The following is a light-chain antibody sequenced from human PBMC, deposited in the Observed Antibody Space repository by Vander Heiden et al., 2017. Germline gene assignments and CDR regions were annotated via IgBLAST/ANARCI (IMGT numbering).Light chain of an antibody. CDR1: QSISSY. CDR2: AAS. Sequence: DIQLTQSPSSLSASVGDRVTITCRASQSISSYLHWYQQKPGKAPKLLIYAASSLQSGVPSRFSGSGSGTDFTLTISRLQPEDFATYYCQQSYSTPRTFGQGTKVEIK. J-gene: IGKJ1*01. V-gene: IGKV1-39*01. CDR3: QQSYSTPRT.